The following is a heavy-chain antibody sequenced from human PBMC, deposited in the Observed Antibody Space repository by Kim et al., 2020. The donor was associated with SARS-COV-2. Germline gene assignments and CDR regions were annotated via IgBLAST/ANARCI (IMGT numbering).Heavy chain of an antibody. CDR2: IYPGDSDT. Sequence: GESLKISCKGSGYSFTSYWIGWVRQMPGKGLEWMGIIYPGDSDTRYSPSFQGQVTISADKSISTAYLQWSSLKASDTAMYYCARHAYGSGSYDYYYYGMDVWGQGTTVTVSS. J-gene: IGHJ6*02. CDR3: ARHAYGSGSYDYYYYGMDV. V-gene: IGHV5-51*01. CDR1: GYSFTSYW. D-gene: IGHD3-10*01.